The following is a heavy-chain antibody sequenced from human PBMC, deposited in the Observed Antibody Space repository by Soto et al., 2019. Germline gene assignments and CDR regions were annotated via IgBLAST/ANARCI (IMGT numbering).Heavy chain of an antibody. CDR2: IYHSGSA. CDR1: GGSVSSGSYY. D-gene: IGHD5-18*01. Sequence: SETLSLTCTVSGGSVSSGSYYWSWIRQSPIKGLEWIGYIYHSGSANYNPSLKSRVTVSADMSKNQFSLRLSSVTAADTAVYYCARAGGTAMVPAFDYWGQGTLVTVSS. CDR3: ARAGGTAMVPAFDY. J-gene: IGHJ4*02. V-gene: IGHV4-61*01.